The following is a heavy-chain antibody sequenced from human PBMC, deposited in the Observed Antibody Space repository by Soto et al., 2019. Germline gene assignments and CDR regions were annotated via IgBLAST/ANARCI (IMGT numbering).Heavy chain of an antibody. D-gene: IGHD6-19*01. V-gene: IGHV3-33*01. CDR3: ARDCWLGGSGPRRYYYYGMDV. Sequence: QVQLVESGGGVVQPGRSLRLSCAASGFTFSSYGMHWVRQAPGKGLEWVAVIWYDGSNKYYADSVKGRFTISRDNSKNTLYLQMNSLRAEDTAVYYCARDCWLGGSGPRRYYYYGMDVWGQGTTVTVSS. J-gene: IGHJ6*02. CDR1: GFTFSSYG. CDR2: IWYDGSNK.